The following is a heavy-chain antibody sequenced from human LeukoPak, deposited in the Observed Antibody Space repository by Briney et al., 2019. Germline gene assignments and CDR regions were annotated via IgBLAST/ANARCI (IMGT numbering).Heavy chain of an antibody. J-gene: IGHJ4*02. CDR3: AKDLNWGGR. CDR1: GFTFSSYA. CDR2: ISYDGSNK. D-gene: IGHD7-27*01. V-gene: IGHV3-30-3*01. Sequence: GGSLRLSCAASGFTFSSYAMHWVRQAPGKGLEWVAVISYDGSNKYYADSVKGRFTISRDNSKNTLYLQMNSLRAEDTAMYYCAKDLNWGGRWGQGTLVTVSS.